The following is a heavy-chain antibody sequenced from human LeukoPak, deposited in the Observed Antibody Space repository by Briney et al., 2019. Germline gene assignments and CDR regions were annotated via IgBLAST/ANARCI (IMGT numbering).Heavy chain of an antibody. D-gene: IGHD5-18*01. CDR1: GGSMSSGGYS. V-gene: IGHV4-30-2*01. J-gene: IGHJ3*02. CDR3: ARGGYSYGYPSAFDI. CDR2: IYHSGST. Sequence: SETLSLTCADSGGSMSSGGYSWSWIRQPPGKGLEWIGYIYHSGSTYYNPSLKSRVTISVDRSKNQFSLKLSSVTAADTAVYYCARGGYSYGYPSAFDIWGQGTMVTVSS.